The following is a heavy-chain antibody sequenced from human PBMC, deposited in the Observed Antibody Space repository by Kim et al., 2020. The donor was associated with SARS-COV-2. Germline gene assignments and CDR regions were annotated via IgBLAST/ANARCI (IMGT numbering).Heavy chain of an antibody. D-gene: IGHD2-2*01. J-gene: IGHJ6*02. CDR3: ARSYCSSTSCYHYYGMDV. Sequence: SETLSLTCTVSGGSISSYYWSWIRQPPGKGLEWIGYIYYSGSPNYNPSLKSRVTISVDTSKNQFSLKLSSVTAADTAVYYCARSYCSSTSCYHYYGMDVWGQGTTVTVSS. CDR2: IYYSGSP. CDR1: GGSISSYY. V-gene: IGHV4-59*13.